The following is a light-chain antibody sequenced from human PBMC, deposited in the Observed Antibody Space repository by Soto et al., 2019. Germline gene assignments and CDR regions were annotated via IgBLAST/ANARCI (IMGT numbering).Light chain of an antibody. J-gene: IGKJ1*01. CDR2: GAS. V-gene: IGKV3-20*01. CDR3: QQYGSSPQT. CDR1: QNISRS. Sequence: EIVMTQSPVTLFVSPGERATLSCSASQNISRSLAWYQQKPGQAPRLLIYGASSRATGITDRFSGSGSGTDFTLTISRLEPEDFAVYYCQQYGSSPQTVGQGTKVEIK.